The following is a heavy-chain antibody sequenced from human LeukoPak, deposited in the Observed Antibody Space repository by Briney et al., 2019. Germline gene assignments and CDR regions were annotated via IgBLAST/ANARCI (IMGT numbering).Heavy chain of an antibody. Sequence: GGSLRLSCAASGFTFSDSWMHWVRPGPGKGAEWLSRTSKDGSDTVYADSAKGRLTASRDNARNTVYLELTNLRPDDTALYYCARGGYSGSYYRFSWGRGTLVTVAS. J-gene: IGHJ4*02. CDR2: TSKDGSDT. D-gene: IGHD6-6*01. CDR1: GFTFSDSW. V-gene: IGHV3-74*01. CDR3: ARGGYSGSYYRFS.